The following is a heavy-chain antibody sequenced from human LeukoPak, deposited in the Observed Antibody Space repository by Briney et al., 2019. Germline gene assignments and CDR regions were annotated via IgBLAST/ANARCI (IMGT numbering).Heavy chain of an antibody. CDR3: ARGGPVAATHKYFQH. D-gene: IGHD6-19*01. Sequence: ASVKVSCKASGYTFTSYDINWVRQATGQGLEWMGWMHPNSGNTGYAQNFQGRVTMTRNTSISTAYMELSSLRSEDTAVYYCARGGPVAATHKYFQHWGQGTRVTVSS. CDR2: MHPNSGNT. J-gene: IGHJ1*01. V-gene: IGHV1-8*01. CDR1: GYTFTSYD.